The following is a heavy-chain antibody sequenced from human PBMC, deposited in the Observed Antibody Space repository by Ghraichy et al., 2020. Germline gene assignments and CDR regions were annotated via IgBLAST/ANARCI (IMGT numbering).Heavy chain of an antibody. CDR3: TREFSAEQLVP. D-gene: IGHD6-13*01. Sequence: ASVKVSCKASGYTFTAYYIHWVRQAPGQGLEWMGWINPNNGDTKYARKFQGRVTMTRDTSISTAYMELSRLRSDDTAVYYCTREFSAEQLVPWGQGTLVTVS. V-gene: IGHV1-2*02. CDR2: INPNNGDT. CDR1: GYTFTAYY. J-gene: IGHJ5*02.